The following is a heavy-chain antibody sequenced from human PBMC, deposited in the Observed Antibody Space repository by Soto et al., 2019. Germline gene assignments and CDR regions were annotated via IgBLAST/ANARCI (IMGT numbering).Heavy chain of an antibody. CDR1: GYTFTSYY. CDR3: ARHSLRTAAVLNSFLEI. Sequence: ASVKVSCKASGYTFTSYYMHWVRQAPGQGLEWMGIINPSGGSTSYAQKFQGRVTMTRDTSTSTVYLELSSLISEDTAVYYCARHSLRTAAVLNSFLEICAKRTTGAGSS. V-gene: IGHV1-46*01. CDR2: INPSGGST. D-gene: IGHD3-3*01. J-gene: IGHJ6*04.